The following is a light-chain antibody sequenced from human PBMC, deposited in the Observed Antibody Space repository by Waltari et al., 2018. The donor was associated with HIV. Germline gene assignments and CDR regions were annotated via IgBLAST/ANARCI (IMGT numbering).Light chain of an antibody. CDR2: EVI. J-gene: IGLJ3*02. V-gene: IGLV2-11*01. Sequence: QSALPQPRSVSGSPGQSVTIHCTGTSSDVGGYDPVSWYLQYPGKVPKLIIYEVIKRPSGVPDRFSGSKSGNTASLTISGLQTEDEADYFCCSYAGTYTYVLFGGGTKLTVL. CDR1: SSDVGGYDP. CDR3: CSYAGTYTYVL.